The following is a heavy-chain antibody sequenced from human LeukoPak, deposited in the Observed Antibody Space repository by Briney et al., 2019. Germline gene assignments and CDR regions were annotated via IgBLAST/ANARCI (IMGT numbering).Heavy chain of an antibody. V-gene: IGHV4-59*01. D-gene: IGHD3-3*01. J-gene: IGHJ4*02. CDR1: GGSISSYY. CDR2: IYYSGST. CDR3: ARPPHRFSPDY. Sequence: SETLSLTCTVSGGSISSYYWSWIRQPPGKGLEWIGYIYYSGSTNYNPSLKSRVTISVDTSKNQSSLKLSSVTAADTAVYYCARPPHRFSPDYWGQGTLVTVSS.